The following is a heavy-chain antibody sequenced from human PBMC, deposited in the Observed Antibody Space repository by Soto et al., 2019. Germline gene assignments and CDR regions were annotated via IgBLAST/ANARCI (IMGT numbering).Heavy chain of an antibody. V-gene: IGHV1-69*01. Sequence: QVQLVQSGDAVKKPGSSVKVSCKASVGTVSSYAISWLRQAPGQGREGMGGIIPIFGTANYAQKFQGRVTITADESTITAYMELSSLRSEDTSGYYCASGFVYGDSYYFDYWGQGTLVTVSS. CDR2: IIPIFGTA. J-gene: IGHJ4*02. D-gene: IGHD4-17*01. CDR1: VGTVSSYA. CDR3: ASGFVYGDSYYFDY.